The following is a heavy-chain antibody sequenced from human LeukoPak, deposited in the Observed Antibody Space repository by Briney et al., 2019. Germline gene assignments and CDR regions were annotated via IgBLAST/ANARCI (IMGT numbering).Heavy chain of an antibody. Sequence: GGSLRLXCAASGFTFSTYAMSWVRPAPGKGLEWVSVITGSGGSTYHADSVKGRFTISRDNSKNTLYLQMNSLRAEDTAVYFCAKNGGNSFHYFDYWGQGTLVTVSS. D-gene: IGHD4-23*01. J-gene: IGHJ4*02. CDR2: ITGSGGST. CDR3: AKNGGNSFHYFDY. CDR1: GFTFSTYA. V-gene: IGHV3-23*01.